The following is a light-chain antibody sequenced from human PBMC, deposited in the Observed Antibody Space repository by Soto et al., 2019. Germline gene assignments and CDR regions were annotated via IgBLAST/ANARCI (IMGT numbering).Light chain of an antibody. J-gene: IGLJ3*02. CDR3: SSYTSSAPGV. CDR1: SSDVDVGGYNY. Sequence: QSALTQPASVSGSPGQSITISCTGTSSDVDVGGYNYVSWYQQHPGKAPKLMIYEVSHRPSGVSNRFSGSTSGNTASLTIAGLQAEDEADYYCSSYTSSAPGVFGGGTKLTVL. V-gene: IGLV2-14*01. CDR2: EVS.